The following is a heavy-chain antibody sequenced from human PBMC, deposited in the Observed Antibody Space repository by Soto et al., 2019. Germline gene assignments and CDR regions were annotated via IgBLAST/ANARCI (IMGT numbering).Heavy chain of an antibody. J-gene: IGHJ5*02. Sequence: QVHLVQSGAEVKKPGSSVKVSCKASGGTFRSFAFSWVRQAPGQGLQWMGGIVPMFGTENYAQKFQGRVTITAAAYTRTACMELTSLASEDAAVYYCARGGGDSSGYELAPWGQGTLVTVSS. V-gene: IGHV1-69*01. CDR1: GGTFRSFA. CDR3: ARGGGDSSGYELAP. CDR2: IVPMFGTE. D-gene: IGHD3-22*01.